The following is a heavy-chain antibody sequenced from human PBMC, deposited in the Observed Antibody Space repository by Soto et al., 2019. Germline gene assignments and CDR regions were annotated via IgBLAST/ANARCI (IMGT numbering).Heavy chain of an antibody. D-gene: IGHD3-22*01. V-gene: IGHV3-23*01. J-gene: IGHJ4*02. CDR3: AKALSGRYYDSSGYNDY. Sequence: GGSLRLSCAGSGFTFSSYAMSWVRQAPGKGLEWVSAISGSGGSTYYADSVKGRFTISRDNSKNTLYLQMNSLRAEDTAVYYCAKALSGRYYDSSGYNDYWGQGTLVTVSS. CDR1: GFTFSSYA. CDR2: ISGSGGST.